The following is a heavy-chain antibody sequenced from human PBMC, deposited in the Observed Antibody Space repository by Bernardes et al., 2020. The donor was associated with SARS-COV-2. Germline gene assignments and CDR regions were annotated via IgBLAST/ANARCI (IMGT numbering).Heavy chain of an antibody. CDR3: ARGSTVTTFYYYYGLDV. CDR1: GGSFSGYY. Sequence: SETLSLTCAVYGGSFSGYYWSWIRQPPGKGLEWIGEINHSGSTNYNPSLKSRVTISVDTSKNQFSLKLSSVTAADTAVYYCARGSTVTTFYYYYGLDVWGQGTTVTVSS. CDR2: INHSGST. D-gene: IGHD4-4*01. J-gene: IGHJ6*02. V-gene: IGHV4-34*01.